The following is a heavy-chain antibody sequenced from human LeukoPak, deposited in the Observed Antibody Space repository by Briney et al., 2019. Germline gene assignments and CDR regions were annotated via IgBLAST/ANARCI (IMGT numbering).Heavy chain of an antibody. CDR2: T. V-gene: IGHV3-23*01. CDR3: ARASWISAPYAVW. J-gene: IGHJ4*02. Sequence: TFYADSVRGRFILSRDDSRNTVHLQLNNLRVDDTAIYYCARASWISAPYAVWWGQGTRVTVSS. D-gene: IGHD2-2*01.